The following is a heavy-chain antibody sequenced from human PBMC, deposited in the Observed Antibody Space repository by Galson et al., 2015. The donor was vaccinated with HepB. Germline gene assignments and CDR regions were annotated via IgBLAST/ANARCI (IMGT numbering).Heavy chain of an antibody. Sequence: SLRLSCAASGFTFSSYGMHWVRQAPGKGLEWVAVIWYDGSNKYYADSVKGRFTISRDNSKNTLYLQMNSLRAEDTAVYYCARGQYCSGGSCYSSGDYEWSRDYWGQGTLVTVSS. CDR1: GFTFSSYG. CDR3: ARGQYCSGGSCYSSGDYEWSRDY. V-gene: IGHV3-33*01. CDR2: IWYDGSNK. D-gene: IGHD2-15*01. J-gene: IGHJ4*02.